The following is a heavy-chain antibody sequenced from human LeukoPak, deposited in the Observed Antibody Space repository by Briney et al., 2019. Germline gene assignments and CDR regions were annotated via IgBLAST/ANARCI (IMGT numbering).Heavy chain of an antibody. D-gene: IGHD3-10*01. CDR3: ARVRRFYPASGTRWRDANDF. Sequence: GASVKVSCRTSGYTFSSYAMSWVRQAPGQGLEYMGWINTNTGNPTYAQGFTGRFVLSLDTSVSTTYLQISGLKADDTAVYYCARVRRFYPASGTRWRDANDFWGQGTMVTVSS. CDR2: INTNTGNP. CDR1: GYTFSSYA. V-gene: IGHV7-4-1*02. J-gene: IGHJ3*01.